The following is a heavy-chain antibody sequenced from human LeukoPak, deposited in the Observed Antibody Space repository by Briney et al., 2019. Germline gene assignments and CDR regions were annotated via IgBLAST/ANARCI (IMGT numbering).Heavy chain of an antibody. Sequence: PGGSLRLSCAASGFTVSSNYMSWVRQAPGKGLEWVSVIYSGGSTYYADSVKGRFTISRDNSKNTLYLQMNSLRAEDTAVYYCARDQGSGSYFNGMDVWGQGTTVTVSS. CDR1: GFTVSSNY. V-gene: IGHV3-53*01. D-gene: IGHD3-10*01. J-gene: IGHJ6*02. CDR2: IYSGGST. CDR3: ARDQGSGSYFNGMDV.